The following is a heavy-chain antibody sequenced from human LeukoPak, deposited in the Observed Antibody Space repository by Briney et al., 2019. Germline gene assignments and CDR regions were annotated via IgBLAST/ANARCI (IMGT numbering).Heavy chain of an antibody. CDR2: INPNSGGT. J-gene: IGHJ4*02. Sequence: GASVKVSCKAFGYTFTGYYMHWVRQAPGQGLEWMGWINPNSGGTNYAQKFQGRVTMTRDTSISTAYMELSRLRSDDTAVYYCARVRLLWFGELTYYFDYWGQGTLVTVSS. CDR1: GYTFTGYY. V-gene: IGHV1-2*02. CDR3: ARVRLLWFGELTYYFDY. D-gene: IGHD3-10*01.